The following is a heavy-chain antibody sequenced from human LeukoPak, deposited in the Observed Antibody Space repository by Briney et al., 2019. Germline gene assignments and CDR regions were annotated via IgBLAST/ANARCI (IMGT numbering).Heavy chain of an antibody. D-gene: IGHD6-19*01. CDR1: GGTFSSYA. Sequence: GSSVKVSCKASGGTFSSYAISWVRQAPGQALEWMGGIIPIFGTANYAQKFQGRVTITADESTSTAYMELSSLRSEDTAVYYCARGQRIAVAVTGEFDYWGQGTLVTVST. CDR2: IIPIFGTA. V-gene: IGHV1-69*01. CDR3: ARGQRIAVAVTGEFDY. J-gene: IGHJ4*02.